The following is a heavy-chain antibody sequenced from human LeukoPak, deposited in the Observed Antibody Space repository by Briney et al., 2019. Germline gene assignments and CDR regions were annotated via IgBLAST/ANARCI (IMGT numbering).Heavy chain of an antibody. D-gene: IGHD3-10*01. CDR1: GFTFSSYG. V-gene: IGHV3-23*01. Sequence: GGSLRLSCAASGFTFSSYGVSWVRQAPGKGLEWVSAIIGNGGATYYADSVKGRFTISRDNSKNTVHLQMDSLRAEDTAIYYCAKGGLSLFGHWGQGTLVTVSS. CDR3: AKGGLSLFGH. CDR2: IIGNGGAT. J-gene: IGHJ4*02.